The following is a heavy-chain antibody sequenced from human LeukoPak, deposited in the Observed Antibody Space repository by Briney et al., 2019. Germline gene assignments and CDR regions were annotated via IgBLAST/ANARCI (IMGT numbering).Heavy chain of an antibody. CDR1: GGSFSGYY. D-gene: IGHD3-16*02. V-gene: IGHV4-34*01. Sequence: PSETLSLTCAVYGGSFSGYYWSWIRQPPGKGLEWIGEINHSGSTNYNPSLKSRVTISVDTSKSQFSLKLSSMTAADTAVYYCARGYYDYVWGSYRQNWFDPWGQGTLVTVSS. CDR2: INHSGST. CDR3: ARGYYDYVWGSYRQNWFDP. J-gene: IGHJ5*02.